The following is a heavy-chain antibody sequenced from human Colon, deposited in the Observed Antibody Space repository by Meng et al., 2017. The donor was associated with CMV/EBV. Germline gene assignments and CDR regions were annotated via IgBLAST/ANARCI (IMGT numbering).Heavy chain of an antibody. CDR1: GITMSNSW. J-gene: IGHJ4*02. V-gene: IGHV3-7*04. Sequence: GGGLVNLWRSPISSWVVSGITMSNSWMSWVRQAPAKGLGWVANIKGDGSEIQYVDSVKGRFTVSRDNTKNSLYLQMNILKTEDTAVYYCVRGSSSFWGQGTLVTVSS. CDR3: VRGSSSF. D-gene: IGHD6-13*01. CDR2: IKGDGSEI.